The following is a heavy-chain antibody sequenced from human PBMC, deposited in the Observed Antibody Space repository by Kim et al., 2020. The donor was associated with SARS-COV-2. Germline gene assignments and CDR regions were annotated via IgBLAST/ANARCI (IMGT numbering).Heavy chain of an antibody. CDR1: GGSIRNGDYY. J-gene: IGHJ4*02. D-gene: IGHD4-17*01. CDR2: SYYSGRA. Sequence: SETLSLTCTVSGGSIRNGDYYWSWFRQPPGKGLEWIGFSYYSGRAYYNRSLESRVTISVDTSKSQFSLRMTSVTAADTTVYYCAKEDGTTVTFDSLGQGT. CDR3: AKEDGTTVTFDS. V-gene: IGHV4-30-4*01.